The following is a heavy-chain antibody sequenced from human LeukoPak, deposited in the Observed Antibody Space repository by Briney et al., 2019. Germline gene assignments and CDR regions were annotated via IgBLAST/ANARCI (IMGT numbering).Heavy chain of an antibody. J-gene: IGHJ4*02. CDR1: GFTFSSYA. Sequence: PGGSLRLSCAASGFTFSSYAMSWVRQAPGKGLEWVSAISGSGGSTYYADSVKGRFTISRDNSKNTLYLQMNSLRAEDTAVYYCARQWLVPGYYFDYWGQGTLVTVSS. V-gene: IGHV3-23*01. D-gene: IGHD6-19*01. CDR3: ARQWLVPGYYFDY. CDR2: ISGSGGST.